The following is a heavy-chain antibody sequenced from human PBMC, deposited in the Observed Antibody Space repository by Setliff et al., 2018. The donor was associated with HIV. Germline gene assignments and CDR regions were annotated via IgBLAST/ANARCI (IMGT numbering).Heavy chain of an antibody. CDR3: AREDRYSGSYYLGAFDI. CDR2: IYYSGRT. Sequence: SETLSLTCTVSGDSITSGGFYCNWFRQHPGKGLEWIGWIYYSGRTKYNPSLESRVTISVDTSKNQFSLKLSSVTAADTAVYYCAREDRYSGSYYLGAFDIWGQGTMVTVSS. D-gene: IGHD1-26*01. V-gene: IGHV4-31*03. CDR1: GDSITSGGFY. J-gene: IGHJ3*02.